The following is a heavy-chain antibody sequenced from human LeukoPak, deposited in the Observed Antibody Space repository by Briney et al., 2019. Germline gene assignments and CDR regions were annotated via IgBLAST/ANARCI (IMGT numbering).Heavy chain of an antibody. CDR1: GFTFSSYS. Sequence: GGSLRLSCAASGFTFSSYSMNWVRQAPGKGLEWVSSISSSSSYIYYADSVKGRFTISRDDAKNSLYLQMNSLRAEDTAVYYCARFDSITMVRGVSGYFQHWGQGTLVTVSS. CDR2: ISSSSSYI. CDR3: ARFDSITMVRGVSGYFQH. D-gene: IGHD3-10*01. J-gene: IGHJ1*01. V-gene: IGHV3-21*01.